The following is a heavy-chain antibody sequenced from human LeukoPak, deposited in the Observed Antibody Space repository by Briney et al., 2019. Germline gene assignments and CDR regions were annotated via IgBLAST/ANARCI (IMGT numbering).Heavy chain of an antibody. CDR1: GFTFDLSA. V-gene: IGHV3-23*01. CDR2: MSGSGGST. J-gene: IGHJ6*02. Sequence: RPGGSLRLSCAASGFTFDLSAMSWVRQAPGKRLEWVSSMSGSGGSTYYADSVKGRFTISRDDSKNTLYLQMNSLRAEDTAVYYCARVRYGELDVWGQGTTVTVSS. D-gene: IGHD4-17*01. CDR3: ARVRYGELDV.